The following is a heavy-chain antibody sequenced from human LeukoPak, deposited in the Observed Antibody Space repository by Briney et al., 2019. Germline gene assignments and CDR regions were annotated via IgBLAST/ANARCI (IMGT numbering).Heavy chain of an antibody. J-gene: IGHJ6*02. D-gene: IGHD1-14*01. V-gene: IGHV3-13*01. CDR1: GFTFSSYD. Sequence: GGSLRLSCAASGFTFSSYDMHWVRQATGKGLEWVSAIATAGDTYYPGSVKGRFTISRENAKNSLYLQMNSLRAGDTAVYYCARAIGMAPAYYYGMDVWGQGTTVTVSS. CDR2: IATAGDT. CDR3: ARAIGMAPAYYYGMDV.